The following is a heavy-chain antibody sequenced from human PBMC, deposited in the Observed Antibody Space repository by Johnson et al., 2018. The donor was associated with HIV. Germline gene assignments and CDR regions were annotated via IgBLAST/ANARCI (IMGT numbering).Heavy chain of an antibody. V-gene: IGHV3-30*04. D-gene: IGHD5-18*01. J-gene: IGHJ3*02. Sequence: QVQLVESGGGVVQPGRSLRLSCAASGFTFSSYAMHWVRQAPGKGLEWVAVISYDGTNKYYADSMRGRLTISRDNTKNSLYLEMNSLRAEDTALYYCARADTAMVRGAFDIWGQGTMVTVSS. CDR1: GFTFSSYA. CDR3: ARADTAMVRGAFDI. CDR2: ISYDGTNK.